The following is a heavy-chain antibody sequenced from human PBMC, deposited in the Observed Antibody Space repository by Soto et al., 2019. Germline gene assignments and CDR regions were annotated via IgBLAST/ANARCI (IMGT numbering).Heavy chain of an antibody. CDR2: IYATGTT. D-gene: IGHD1-1*01. CDR1: GASISGFY. V-gene: IGHV4-4*07. J-gene: IGHJ5*02. CDR3: VRDGTKTLRDWFDP. Sequence: PSETLFLTCTVSGASISGFYWSWIRKSAGKGLEWIGRIYATGTTDYNPSLKSRVMVSVDTSKKQFSLKLRSVTAADTAVYYCVRDGTKTLRDWFDPWGQGISVTVSS.